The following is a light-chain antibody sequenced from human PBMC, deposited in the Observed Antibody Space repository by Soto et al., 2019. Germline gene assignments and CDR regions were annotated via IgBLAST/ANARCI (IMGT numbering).Light chain of an antibody. V-gene: IGKV3-20*01. CDR3: QQYGSSSWT. CDR2: AAS. CDR1: PSVSSSY. J-gene: IGKJ1*01. Sequence: EIVLTQSPGTLSLSPGERATLSCRASPSVSSSYLAWYQQKPGQPPRLLIYAASSRATGIPDRFSGSGSGTDFTLTISRLEPEDFAVYYCQQYGSSSWTFGQGTKVEIK.